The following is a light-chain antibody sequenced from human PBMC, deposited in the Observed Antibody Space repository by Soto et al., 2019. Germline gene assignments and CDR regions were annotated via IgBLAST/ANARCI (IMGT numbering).Light chain of an antibody. CDR2: KAA. CDR3: QQYYSYWT. V-gene: IGKV1-5*03. CDR1: QSISTW. Sequence: DIQMTQSPSTLSASVGERVTITCRASQSISTWLAWYQQKPGKAPNLLIYKAAHLNSGDPSRFSGSESETEFPLAISSLQPDDFATYYFQQYYSYWTFGQGTKVEIK. J-gene: IGKJ1*01.